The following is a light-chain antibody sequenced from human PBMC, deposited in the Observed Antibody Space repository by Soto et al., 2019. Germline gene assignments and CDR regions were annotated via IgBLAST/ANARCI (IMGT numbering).Light chain of an antibody. CDR1: QSVSINF. J-gene: IGKJ4*01. V-gene: IGKV3-20*01. CDR2: AAS. CDR3: QQYGTSPLT. Sequence: EIVLTQSPGTLSLSPGERATLSCRASQSVSINFLAWYQQKPGQAPRLLIYAASSRATGIPDRFSGSGSGTDFTLTISRLEPEDFALYYCQQYGTSPLTFGGGTRWIS.